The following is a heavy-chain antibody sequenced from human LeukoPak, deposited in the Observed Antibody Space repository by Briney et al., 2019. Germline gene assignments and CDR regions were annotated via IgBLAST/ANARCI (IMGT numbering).Heavy chain of an antibody. Sequence: SQTLSLTCTVSDGSISSGGYYWSWIRQHPGKGLEWIGYIYYSGSTYYNPSLKSRVTISVDTSKNQFSLKLSSVTAADTAVYYCARGIAAAGINWFDPWGQGTLVTVSS. CDR1: DGSISSGGYY. CDR2: IYYSGST. CDR3: ARGIAAAGINWFDP. J-gene: IGHJ5*02. D-gene: IGHD6-13*01. V-gene: IGHV4-31*03.